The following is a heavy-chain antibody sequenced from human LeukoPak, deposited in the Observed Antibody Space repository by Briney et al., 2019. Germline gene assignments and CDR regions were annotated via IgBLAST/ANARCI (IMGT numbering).Heavy chain of an antibody. D-gene: IGHD6-19*01. V-gene: IGHV1-2*02. Sequence: RASVEVSCKASGYTFTGYYMHWVRQAPGQGLEWMGWINPNSGGTNYAQKFQGRVTMTRDTSISTAYMELSRLRSDDTAVYYCARIQWLVPSYMDVWGKGTTVTVSS. CDR1: GYTFTGYY. CDR3: ARIQWLVPSYMDV. J-gene: IGHJ6*03. CDR2: INPNSGGT.